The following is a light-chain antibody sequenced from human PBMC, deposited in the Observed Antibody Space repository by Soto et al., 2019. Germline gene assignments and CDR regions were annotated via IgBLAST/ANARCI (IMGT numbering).Light chain of an antibody. CDR2: SNN. CDR1: SSNIGSNT. J-gene: IGLJ3*02. Sequence: VLTQPPSASGTPGQRVTISCSGSSSNIGSNTVNWYQQLPGTAPKLLIYSNNQRPSGVPDRFSGSKSGTSASLAISGLQSEDEADYYCAAWDDSLNGYWVFGGGTQLTVL. V-gene: IGLV1-44*01. CDR3: AAWDDSLNGYWV.